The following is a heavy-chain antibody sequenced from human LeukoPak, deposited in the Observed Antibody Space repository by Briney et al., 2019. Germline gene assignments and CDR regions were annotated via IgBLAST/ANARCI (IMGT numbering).Heavy chain of an antibody. J-gene: IGHJ4*02. CDR3: AGQYYDFWSGYYTPYYFDY. CDR2: IYYSGST. CDR1: GSSISSYY. D-gene: IGHD3-3*01. Sequence: MTSETLSLTCTVSGSSISSYYWSWIRQPPGKGLEWIGYIYYSGSTNYNPSLKSRVTISVDTSKNQFSLKLSSVTAADTAVYYCAGQYYDFWSGYYTPYYFDYWGQGTLVTVSS. V-gene: IGHV4-59*01.